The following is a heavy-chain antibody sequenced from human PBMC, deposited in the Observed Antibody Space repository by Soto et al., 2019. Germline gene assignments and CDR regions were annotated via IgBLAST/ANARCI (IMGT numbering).Heavy chain of an antibody. CDR1: GGSINTYY. D-gene: IGHD3-16*01. CDR3: AMIPVDTYMIYWFDP. J-gene: IGHJ5*01. Sequence: SETLSLTCTVTGGSINTYYWSWIRQSAGKGLEWIGRVYTTGSTNYSPSLKSRVTISLNTPNNQFSLKVTSVTAADTAVYYCAMIPVDTYMIYWFDPWGQGTLVTVSS. CDR2: VYTTGST. V-gene: IGHV4-4*07.